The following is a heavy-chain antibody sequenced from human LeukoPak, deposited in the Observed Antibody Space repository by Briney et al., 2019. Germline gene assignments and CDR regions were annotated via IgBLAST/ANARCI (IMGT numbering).Heavy chain of an antibody. V-gene: IGHV1-69*13. CDR2: IIPMVNTP. J-gene: IGHJ4*02. CDR1: GGTFRSYA. D-gene: IGHD4-17*01. Sequence: SVKVSCKASGGTFRSYAINWVRLAPGKGLEWMGGIIPMVNTPKYAQKFQGRVTITADESTGTGYMEVSSLRSEDTAVYYCAIFQGTYGDNDNDYWGQGTLVTVSS. CDR3: AIFQGTYGDNDNDY.